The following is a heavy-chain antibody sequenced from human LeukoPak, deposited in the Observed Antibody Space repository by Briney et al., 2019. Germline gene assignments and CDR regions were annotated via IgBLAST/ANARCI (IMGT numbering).Heavy chain of an antibody. CDR1: GGSISSYY. J-gene: IGHJ4*02. V-gene: IGHV4-59*01. CDR3: ARGSRELYYFDY. CDR2: IYYSGST. D-gene: IGHD1-7*01. Sequence: SETLSLTCTVSGGSISSYYWSWIRQPPGKGLEWIGYIYYSGSTKYNPSLKSRVTISVDASKNQFSLKLNSVTAADTAVYYCARGSRELYYFDYWGKGTLVTVSS.